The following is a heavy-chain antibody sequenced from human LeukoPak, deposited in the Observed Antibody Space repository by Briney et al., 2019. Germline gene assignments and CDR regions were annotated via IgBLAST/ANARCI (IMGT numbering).Heavy chain of an antibody. Sequence: GGSLRLSCAASGFTFSSYSMNWVRQAPGKGLEWVSSISSSSSYIYYADSVKGRFTISRDNAKNSLYLQMNSLRAEDTAVYYCARGTGYGSGSYAFDIWGQGTMVTVSS. CDR2: ISSSSSYI. J-gene: IGHJ3*02. CDR3: ARGTGYGSGSYAFDI. V-gene: IGHV3-21*01. D-gene: IGHD3-10*01. CDR1: GFTFSSYS.